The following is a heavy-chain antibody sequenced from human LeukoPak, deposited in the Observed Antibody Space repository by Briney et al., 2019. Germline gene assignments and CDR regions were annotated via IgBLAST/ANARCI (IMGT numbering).Heavy chain of an antibody. V-gene: IGHV4-59*08. D-gene: IGHD6-6*01. Sequence: ASETLSLTCTVSGGSISSYYWSWIRQPPGKGLEWIGYIYYSGSTNYNPPLKSRVTISVDTSKNQFSLKLSSVTAADTAVYYCARHAHSSSSGNWFDPWGQGTLVTVSS. CDR2: IYYSGST. J-gene: IGHJ5*02. CDR1: GGSISSYY. CDR3: ARHAHSSSSGNWFDP.